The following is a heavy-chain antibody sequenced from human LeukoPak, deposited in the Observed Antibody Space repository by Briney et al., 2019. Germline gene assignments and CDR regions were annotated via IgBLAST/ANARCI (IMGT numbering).Heavy chain of an antibody. D-gene: IGHD1-26*01. CDR3: ARMPEGGSRSPLIGVFDY. J-gene: IGHJ4*02. CDR2: ISSSSSYI. Sequence: GGSLRLSCAASGFTFSSYSMNWIRQAPGKGLEWVSSISSSSSYIYYADSVKGRFTISRDNAKNSLYLQMNSLRAEDTAVYYCARMPEGGSRSPLIGVFDYWGQGTLVTVSS. CDR1: GFTFSSYS. V-gene: IGHV3-21*01.